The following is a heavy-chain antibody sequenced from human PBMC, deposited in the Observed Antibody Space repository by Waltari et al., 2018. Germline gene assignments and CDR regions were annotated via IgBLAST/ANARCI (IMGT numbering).Heavy chain of an antibody. J-gene: IGHJ4*02. CDR2: ISGSGGST. Sequence: EVHLLELGGGLVQPAGTLTLPCAAPRFTFRSYAMTLFRRPPGKGLEWVSAISGSGGSTYYADSVKGRFTISRDNSKNTLYLQMNSLRAEDTAVYYCAKEFGDWPSAGFDYWGQGTLVTVSS. CDR1: RFTFRSYA. V-gene: IGHV3-23*01. CDR3: AKEFGDWPSAGFDY. D-gene: IGHD2-21*02.